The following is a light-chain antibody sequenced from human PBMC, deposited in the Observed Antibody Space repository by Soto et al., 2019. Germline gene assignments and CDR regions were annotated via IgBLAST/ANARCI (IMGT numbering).Light chain of an antibody. CDR2: EVN. CDR3: SSHAGYNNFYV. J-gene: IGLJ1*01. CDR1: SSDVGYYNY. Sequence: QSALAQPPSASGSPGPSVTISCTGTSSDVGYYNYVSWYQQHPGKAPKLMIYEVNKRPSGVPDRFSGSKSGNTASLTVSGLQAEDEADYYCSSHAGYNNFYVFGTGTKVTVL. V-gene: IGLV2-8*01.